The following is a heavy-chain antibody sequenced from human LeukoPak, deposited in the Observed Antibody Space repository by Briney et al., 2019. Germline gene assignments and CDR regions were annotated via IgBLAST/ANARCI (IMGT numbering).Heavy chain of an antibody. D-gene: IGHD6-19*01. Sequence: GASVKVSCKASGYTFTSYYMHWVRQAPGQGLEWMGIINPSGGSTSYAQKFQGRVTMTRNTSISTAYMELSSLRSEDTAVYYCATLIAVAGTDGYNWFDPWGQGTLVTVSS. J-gene: IGHJ5*02. CDR3: ATLIAVAGTDGYNWFDP. CDR1: GYTFTSYY. CDR2: INPSGGST. V-gene: IGHV1-46*01.